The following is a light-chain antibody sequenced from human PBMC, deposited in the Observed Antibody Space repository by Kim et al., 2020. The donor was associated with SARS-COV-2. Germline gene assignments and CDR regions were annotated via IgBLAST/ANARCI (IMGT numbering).Light chain of an antibody. V-gene: IGKV1-33*01. CDR3: QHYDSLPIS. Sequence: ASVGDRVTITCQASQNIRKFLNWYQQKPGKAPNRLIYDASSLHTGVPSRFSGSGSGTDFTFTISSLQPEDIATYYCQHYDSLPISFGQGTRLEIK. J-gene: IGKJ5*01. CDR2: DAS. CDR1: QNIRKF.